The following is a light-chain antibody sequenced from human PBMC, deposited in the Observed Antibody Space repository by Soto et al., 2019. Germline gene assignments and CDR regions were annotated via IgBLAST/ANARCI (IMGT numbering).Light chain of an antibody. CDR1: QCVSSN. CDR2: GAS. V-gene: IGKV3-15*01. Sequence: EIVMTQSPATLSVSPGERATLSCRASQCVSSNLAWYQQKPGQTPRLLIYGASTGATGIPARFSGSGSGTEFTLTISSLQSEDFAVYYCQQYNNWPSWTFGQGTKVDIK. CDR3: QQYNNWPSWT. J-gene: IGKJ1*01.